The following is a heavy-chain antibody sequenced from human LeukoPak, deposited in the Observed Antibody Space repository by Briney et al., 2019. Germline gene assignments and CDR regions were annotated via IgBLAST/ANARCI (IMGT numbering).Heavy chain of an antibody. CDR3: ARSESRFDWLSPFDY. CDR1: GFTFSSYA. D-gene: IGHD3-9*01. CDR2: ISYDGGNK. Sequence: GGSLRLSCAASGFTFSSYAMHWVRQAPGKGLEWVAVISYDGGNKYYADSVKGRFTISRDNSKNTLYLQMNSLRVEDTAVYYCARSESRFDWLSPFDYWGQGTLVTVSS. J-gene: IGHJ4*02. V-gene: IGHV3-30-3*01.